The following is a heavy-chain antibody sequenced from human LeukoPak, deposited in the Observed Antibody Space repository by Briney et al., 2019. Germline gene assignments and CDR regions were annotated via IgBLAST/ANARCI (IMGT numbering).Heavy chain of an antibody. Sequence: GGSLRLSCTASTRYFTNYWMHWVRQVPGKGLAWLSRIDRDGLREDYADSVGGRFTISRHNAKSTTYLQMNSLRAEDTAVYYCGTSRWSGVVDSWGQGTLVTVSS. CDR1: TRYFTNYW. CDR2: IDRDGLRE. D-gene: IGHD3-3*01. V-gene: IGHV3-74*01. J-gene: IGHJ5*01. CDR3: GTSRWSGVVDS.